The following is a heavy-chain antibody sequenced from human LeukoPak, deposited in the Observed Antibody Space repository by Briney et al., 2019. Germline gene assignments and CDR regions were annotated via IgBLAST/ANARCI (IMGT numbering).Heavy chain of an antibody. J-gene: IGHJ4*02. CDR2: ISYDGSNK. Sequence: PGGSLRLSCAASGFTFSSYAMHWVCQAPGKGPEWVAVISYDGSNKYYADSVKGRFTISGDNSKNTLYLQMNSLRAEDTAVYYCARGDPSSSWYLDYWGQGTLVTVSS. D-gene: IGHD6-13*01. V-gene: IGHV3-30-3*01. CDR1: GFTFSSYA. CDR3: ARGDPSSSWYLDY.